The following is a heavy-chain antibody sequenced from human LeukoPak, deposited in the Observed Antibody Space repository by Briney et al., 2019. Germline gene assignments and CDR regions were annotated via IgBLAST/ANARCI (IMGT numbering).Heavy chain of an antibody. CDR2: ISSSSSYI. CDR1: GFTFSSYT. J-gene: IGHJ4*02. Sequence: PGGSLRLSCAASGFTFSSYTMNWVRQAPGKGLEWVSLISSSSSYIFYADSVKGRFTISRDNAKKSLYLQMNSLRAEDTAVYYCARPLSGTTDYDYWGQGTLVTVSS. CDR3: ARPLSGTTDYDY. V-gene: IGHV3-21*01. D-gene: IGHD1-20*01.